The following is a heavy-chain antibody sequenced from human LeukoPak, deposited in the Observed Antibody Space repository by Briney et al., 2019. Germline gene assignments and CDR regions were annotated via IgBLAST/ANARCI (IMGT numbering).Heavy chain of an antibody. CDR2: IHYRGST. Sequence: SETLSLTCTVSGGSISSSSFYWGRIRQPPGKGLEWFGTIHYRGSTNYNPSLKSRVTMSVDTSKNQFSLKLSSVTAADTAVYYCARSPPGSKWLNLHFDYWGQGTLVTVSS. CDR1: GGSISSSSFY. V-gene: IGHV4-39*07. CDR3: ARSPPGSKWLNLHFDY. D-gene: IGHD3-10*01. J-gene: IGHJ4*02.